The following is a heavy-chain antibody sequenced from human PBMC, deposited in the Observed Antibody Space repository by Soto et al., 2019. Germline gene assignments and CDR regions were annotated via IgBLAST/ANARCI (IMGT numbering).Heavy chain of an antibody. D-gene: IGHD3-3*01. CDR1: GGSIRSSSYY. Sequence: PSETLSLTCTVSGGSIRSSSYYWGWIRQPPGKGLEWIGSIYYSGSTYYNPSLKSRVTISVDTSKNQFSLKLSSVTAADTAVYYCARGLEWSLNWFDLWDKGTMVTVSS. CDR2: IYYSGST. J-gene: IGHJ5*02. V-gene: IGHV4-39*01. CDR3: ARGLEWSLNWFDL.